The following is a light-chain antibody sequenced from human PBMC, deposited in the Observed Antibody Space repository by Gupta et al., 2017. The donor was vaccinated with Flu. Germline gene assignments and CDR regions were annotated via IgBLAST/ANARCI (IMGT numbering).Light chain of an antibody. J-gene: IGKJ4*01. CDR3: QQYDSYPLT. V-gene: IGKV1-5*03. Sequence: PSTLSASVGDRVTITCRASQSINYWLAWYQQKPGKAPNLLIYKASKLEDGVPLRFSGSGSGTEFTLTISSMQPDDLGIYYCQQYDSYPLTFGGGTKVEIK. CDR1: QSINYW. CDR2: KAS.